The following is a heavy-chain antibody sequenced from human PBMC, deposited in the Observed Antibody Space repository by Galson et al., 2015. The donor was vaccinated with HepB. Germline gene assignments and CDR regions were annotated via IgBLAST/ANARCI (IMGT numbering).Heavy chain of an antibody. CDR3: TREGEGFYGSGSSHYYYGLDV. J-gene: IGHJ6*02. D-gene: IGHD3-10*01. CDR1: GFTFGDYA. V-gene: IGHV3-49*04. CDR2: VRSRTYGGTT. Sequence: SLRLSCATSGFTFGDYAMTWVRQAPGKGLEWVGFVRSRTYGGTTEYAASVKGRFTISRDDSKSIADLQMNSLKTEDTAVYFCTREGEGFYGSGSSHYYYGLDVRGQGTTVTVSS.